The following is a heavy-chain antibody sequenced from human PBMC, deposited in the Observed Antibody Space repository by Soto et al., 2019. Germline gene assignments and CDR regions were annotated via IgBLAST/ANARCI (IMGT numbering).Heavy chain of an antibody. CDR2: TYYRSKWEN. CDR1: GDSVSTNSAT. V-gene: IGHV6-1*01. Sequence: PSRTLSLTCAISGDSVSTNSATWDWIRQSPSRGLEWLGRTYYRSKWENDYAVSVKGRISIIPDTTNNRLSLQLNSVSPDDTAVYYCARLIGNSWLDSWGQGTLSIVSS. CDR3: ARLIGNSWLDS. J-gene: IGHJ5*01.